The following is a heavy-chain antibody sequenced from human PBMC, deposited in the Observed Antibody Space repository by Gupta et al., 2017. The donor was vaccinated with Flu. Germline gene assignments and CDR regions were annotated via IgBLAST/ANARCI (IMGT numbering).Heavy chain of an antibody. CDR3: ARDSAILAGTFFDY. CDR1: GFTFTDYY. J-gene: IGHJ4*02. V-gene: IGHV1-2*02. D-gene: IGHD6-13*01. CDR2: INLDSGET. Sequence: QVQLVQSAAEVKKPGASMKVSCKTSGFTFTDYYIHWVRQAPGQGLEWVGWINLDSGETRTAPKVQGRVTLTRDTSINTAYMDLSRLTPDDAAVYFCARDSAILAGTFFDYWGQGTLVTVSS.